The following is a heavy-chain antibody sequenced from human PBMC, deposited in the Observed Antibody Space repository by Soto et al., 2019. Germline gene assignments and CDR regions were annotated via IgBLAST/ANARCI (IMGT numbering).Heavy chain of an antibody. V-gene: IGHV3-7*01. CDR3: ARGGAEAGINYFDY. CDR2: IKQDGSEK. J-gene: IGHJ4*02. CDR1: GFTFSSYW. D-gene: IGHD6-19*01. Sequence: GGSLRLSCAASGFTFSSYWMSWVRQAPGKGLEWVANIKQDGSEKYYVDSVKGRFTISRDNAKNSLYLQMNSLRAEDTAVYYCARGGAEAGINYFDYWGQGTLVTVSS.